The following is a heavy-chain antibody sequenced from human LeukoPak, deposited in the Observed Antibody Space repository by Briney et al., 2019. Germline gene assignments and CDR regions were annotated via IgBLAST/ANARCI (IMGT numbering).Heavy chain of an antibody. CDR1: GGTFSSYA. J-gene: IGHJ6*02. CDR2: IIPIFGIA. D-gene: IGHD4-17*01. Sequence: GASVKVSCKASGGTFSSYAISWVRQAPGQGLEWMGRIIPIFGIANYAQKFQGRVTITADKSTSTAYMELSSLRSEDTAVYYCARDHDGDYVSVQSEYYYYYGMDVWGQGTTVTVSS. CDR3: ARDHDGDYVSVQSEYYYYYGMDV. V-gene: IGHV1-69*04.